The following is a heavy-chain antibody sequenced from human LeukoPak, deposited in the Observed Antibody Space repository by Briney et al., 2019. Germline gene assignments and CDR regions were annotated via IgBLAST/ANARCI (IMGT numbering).Heavy chain of an antibody. CDR2: IYYSGNT. D-gene: IGHD3-3*01. J-gene: IGHJ6*03. CDR1: GGSISSHY. Sequence: SETLSLTCTVSGGSISSHYWSWIRQPPGKGLEWIGSIYYSGNTNYNPSLKSRVAISVDTSKNQFSLKLSSVTAADTAVYYCARASLRFLEWLSRRDYYYYYMDVWGKGTTVTVSS. V-gene: IGHV4-59*11. CDR3: ARASLRFLEWLSRRDYYYYYMDV.